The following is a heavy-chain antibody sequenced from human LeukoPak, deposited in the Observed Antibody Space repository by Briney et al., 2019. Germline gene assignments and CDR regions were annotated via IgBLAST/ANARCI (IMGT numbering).Heavy chain of an antibody. CDR1: GFTFSGSY. J-gene: IGHJ4*02. CDR3: ARVQPGAY. CDR2: ISGSGHDI. Sequence: GGSLRLSCVASGFTFSGSYMSWIRQAPGKGLEYLSYISGSGHDIMYADSVRGRFTISRDNARNSLYLQMNSLRAEDTTVYYCARVQPGAYWGQGTLVTVSS. V-gene: IGHV3-11*04. D-gene: IGHD1-1*01.